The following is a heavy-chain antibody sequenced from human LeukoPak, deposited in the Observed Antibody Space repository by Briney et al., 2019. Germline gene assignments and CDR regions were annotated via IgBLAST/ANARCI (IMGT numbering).Heavy chain of an antibody. J-gene: IGHJ4*02. CDR1: GYTFTSYD. D-gene: IGHD3-22*01. V-gene: IGHV1-8*01. CDR2: MNPNSGNT. CDR3: ARGSITHLNYYDSSGYYNDFDY. Sequence: ASVKVSCKASGYTFTSYDINWVRQATGQGLEWMGWMNPNSGNTGYAQKFQGRVTMTRNTSISTAYMELSSLRSEDTAVYYCARGSITHLNYYDSSGYYNDFDYWGQGTLVTVSS.